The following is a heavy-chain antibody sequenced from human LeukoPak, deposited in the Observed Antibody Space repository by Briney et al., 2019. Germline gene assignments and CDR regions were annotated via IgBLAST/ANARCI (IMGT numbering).Heavy chain of an antibody. CDR1: GYTFTDYY. D-gene: IGHD6-19*01. Sequence: GASVKVSCKASGYTFTDYYLHWVRQAPGQGLEWMGWINPNSGGTNYAQKFQGRVTMTRDTSISTVYMELSRLTSDDTADYYCTRDKGWPAWGQGILVTVSS. CDR3: TRDKGWPA. V-gene: IGHV1-2*02. CDR2: INPNSGGT. J-gene: IGHJ5*02.